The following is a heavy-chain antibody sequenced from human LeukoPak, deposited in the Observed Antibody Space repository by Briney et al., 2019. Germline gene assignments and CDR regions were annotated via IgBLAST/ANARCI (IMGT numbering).Heavy chain of an antibody. CDR1: GFTFSNYW. CDR3: ARDGSSFDY. Sequence: GGSLRLSCAASGFTFSNYWMSWVRQAPGKGLEWVANIKEDGSEKYYVDSVKGRFTISRDNAKNSLYLQMNSLRAEDTAVYYCARDGSSFDYWGQGTLATVSS. V-gene: IGHV3-7*01. J-gene: IGHJ4*02. D-gene: IGHD2-15*01. CDR2: IKEDGSEK.